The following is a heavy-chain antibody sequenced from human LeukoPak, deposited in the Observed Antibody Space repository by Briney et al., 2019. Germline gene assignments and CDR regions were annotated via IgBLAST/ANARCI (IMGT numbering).Heavy chain of an antibody. D-gene: IGHD3-10*01. CDR1: VFTFSVSA. J-gene: IGHJ6*01. CDR2: IRSKASSYAT. V-gene: IGHV3-73*01. CDR3: TRAIYGSGRHVYYYGMDV. Sequence: PGGSLRLSCAASVFTFSVSAMHWVPQASGKGLECGGRIRSKASSYATAYAASVKCRFTISRDDSKNTGYLQMNSLKTEDTAVYYCTRAIYGSGRHVYYYGMDVWGQGTTVTVSS.